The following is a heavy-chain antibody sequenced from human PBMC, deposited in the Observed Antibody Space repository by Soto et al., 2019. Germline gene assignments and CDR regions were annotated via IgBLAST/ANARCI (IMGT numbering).Heavy chain of an antibody. V-gene: IGHV3-7*01. CDR3: ATYPIAVAGTGYYFDY. CDR1: GFTFSSYW. Sequence: EVQLVESGGGLVQPGGSLRLSCAASGFTFSSYWMSWVRQAAGKGLEWVANIKQDGSEKYYVDSVKGRFTISRDNAKNSLYLQMNSLRAEDTAVYYCATYPIAVAGTGYYFDYWGQGTLVTVSS. CDR2: IKQDGSEK. J-gene: IGHJ4*02. D-gene: IGHD6-19*01.